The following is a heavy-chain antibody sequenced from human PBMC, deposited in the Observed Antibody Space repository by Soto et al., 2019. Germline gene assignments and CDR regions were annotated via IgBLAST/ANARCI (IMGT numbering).Heavy chain of an antibody. D-gene: IGHD2-2*01. CDR2: IYWNDDR. Sequence: QITLKESGPTLVKPTQTLTLTCTFSGFSLSNPGVGMGWVRQPPGKALQWLAVIYWNDDRRYSPSLKTRLTSTKDTSKNQVVLTMTDMDPVDTATYYCAHGGPAASLDFWGQGTLVTVSS. CDR3: AHGGPAASLDF. J-gene: IGHJ4*02. V-gene: IGHV2-5*01. CDR1: GFSLSNPGVG.